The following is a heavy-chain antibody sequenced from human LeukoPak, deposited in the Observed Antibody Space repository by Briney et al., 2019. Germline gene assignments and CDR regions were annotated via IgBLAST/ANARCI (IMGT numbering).Heavy chain of an antibody. Sequence: SETLSLTCTVSGGSISSTNYYWGWIRQPPGKGLEWIGSIYYSGSTYYNPSLKSRVTISVDTSKKQFSLKLSSVTAADTAVYYCARGSRGVPGYLFWFDPWGQGTLVTVSS. CDR2: IYYSGST. CDR3: ARGSRGVPGYLFWFDP. D-gene: IGHD3-10*01. CDR1: GGSISSTNYY. J-gene: IGHJ5*02. V-gene: IGHV4-39*07.